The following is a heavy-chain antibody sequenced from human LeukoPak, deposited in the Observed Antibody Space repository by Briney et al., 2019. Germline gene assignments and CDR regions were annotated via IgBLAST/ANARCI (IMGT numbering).Heavy chain of an antibody. CDR1: GFTFDDYA. CDR2: ISWNSGSI. V-gene: IGHV3-9*01. D-gene: IGHD2-2*01. Sequence: LSGRSLRLSCAAYGFTFDDYALDWVRQAPGKGLEWVSGISWNSGSIGYADSVKGRFTISRDNAKNSLYLQMNSLRAEDTALYYCAKAGTLGYCSSTSCPFDPWGQGTLVTVSS. CDR3: AKAGTLGYCSSTSCPFDP. J-gene: IGHJ5*02.